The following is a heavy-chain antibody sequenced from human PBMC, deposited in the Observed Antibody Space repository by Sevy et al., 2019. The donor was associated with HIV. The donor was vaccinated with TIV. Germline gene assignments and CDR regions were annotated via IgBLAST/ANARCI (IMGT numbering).Heavy chain of an antibody. V-gene: IGHV1-69*13. Sequence: ASVKVSCKASGGTLNTYAISWVRQAPGQGLEWIGRIIPKFGTANNAQKFQDRVTITADESTSTAYMELSSLRSDDTAIDFCATDTDDCYDYPKLDFWGQGTLVTVSS. CDR1: GGTLNTYA. D-gene: IGHD5-12*01. CDR3: ATDTDDCYDYPKLDF. CDR2: IIPKFGTA. J-gene: IGHJ4*02.